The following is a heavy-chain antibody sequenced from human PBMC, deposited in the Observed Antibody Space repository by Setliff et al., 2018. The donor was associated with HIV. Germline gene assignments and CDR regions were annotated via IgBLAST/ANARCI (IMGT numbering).Heavy chain of an antibody. CDR3: ARLGAEDFSDYDWVDY. D-gene: IGHD5-12*01. V-gene: IGHV3-7*01. Sequence: GESLKISCAASGFSFSNYAMSWVRQAPGKGLEWVANIDQDGSEKNYVDSVKGRFTISRDNAENSLYLQMNSLRAEDTAVYYCARLGAEDFSDYDWVDYWGQGTLVTVSS. CDR2: IDQDGSEK. J-gene: IGHJ4*02. CDR1: GFSFSNYA.